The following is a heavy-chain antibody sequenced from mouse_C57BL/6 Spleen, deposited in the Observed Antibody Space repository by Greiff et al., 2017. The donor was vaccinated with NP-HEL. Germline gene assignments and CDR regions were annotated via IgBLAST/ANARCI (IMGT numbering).Heavy chain of an antibody. CDR2: FYPGSGSI. V-gene: IGHV1-62-2*01. Sequence: QVQLQQSGAELVKPGASVKLSCTASGYTFTESPIHWVKQRSGQGLEWIGWFYPGSGSIKYNEKFKDKATLTADKSSSTVYMELSRLTSEDSAVYVCAGHERRRTVVAPHYAMDYWGQGTSVTVSS. CDR3: AGHERRRTVVAPHYAMDY. J-gene: IGHJ4*01. D-gene: IGHD1-1*01. CDR1: GYTFTESP.